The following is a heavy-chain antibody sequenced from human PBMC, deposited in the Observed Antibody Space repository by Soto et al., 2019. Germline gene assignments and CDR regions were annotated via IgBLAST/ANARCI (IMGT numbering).Heavy chain of an antibody. Sequence: QVQPVHSGAAVTTPGSSVKVSCKASGGSFSSYAISWVRQAPGQGLEWMGGIIPIFGTADYAQKFQGRVTITADESTSTAYMAVGSLSSEDTAVSYCARDSRPYYYYYGMDVWGQGTTLTVSS. CDR3: ARDSRPYYYYYGMDV. CDR1: GGSFSSYA. CDR2: IIPIFGTA. V-gene: IGHV1-69*01. J-gene: IGHJ6*02.